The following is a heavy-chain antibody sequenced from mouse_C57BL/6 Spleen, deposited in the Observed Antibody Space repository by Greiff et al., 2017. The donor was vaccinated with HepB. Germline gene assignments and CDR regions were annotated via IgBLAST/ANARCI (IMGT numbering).Heavy chain of an antibody. V-gene: IGHV3-6*01. J-gene: IGHJ3*01. CDR2: ISYDGSN. D-gene: IGHD1-1*01. CDR3: ARGDYGSSFAY. CDR1: GYSITSGYY. Sequence: EVQLQQSGPGLVKPSQSLSLTCSVTGYSITSGYYWNWIRQFPGNKLEWMGYISYDGSNNYNPSLKNRISITRDTSKNQFFLKLNSVTTEDTATYYCARGDYGSSFAYLGQGTLVTVSA.